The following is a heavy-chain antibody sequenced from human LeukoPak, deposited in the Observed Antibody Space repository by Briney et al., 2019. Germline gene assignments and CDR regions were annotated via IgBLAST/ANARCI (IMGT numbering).Heavy chain of an antibody. CDR1: GYSFTSYW. CDR2: IAPSGSYT. CDR3: ATSVGAEYFPH. Sequence: GESLRISCKGSGYSFTSYWISWVRQLPGRGLEGMGRIAPSGSYTNYSPSFQGHVTISADKSITTAYLQWRSLTASATAMFYCATSVGAEYFPHCGHGNPGTVSS. J-gene: IGHJ1*01. V-gene: IGHV5-10-1*01.